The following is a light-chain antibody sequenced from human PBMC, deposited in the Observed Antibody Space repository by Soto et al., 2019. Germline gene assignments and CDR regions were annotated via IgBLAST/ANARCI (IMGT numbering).Light chain of an antibody. CDR2: DDN. CDR1: SYDIGGNA. CDR3: GSWHGSRSPYV. Sequence: QSVLTQPPSETAATGQEVTISCTGSSYDIGGNAVAWYQHLPGSAPKLLIYDDNRRHSGIPGRFSGSKAGTSAPLGITGYQTGYEADYYCGSWHGSRSPYVFGSRTKV. J-gene: IGLJ1*01. V-gene: IGLV1-51*01.